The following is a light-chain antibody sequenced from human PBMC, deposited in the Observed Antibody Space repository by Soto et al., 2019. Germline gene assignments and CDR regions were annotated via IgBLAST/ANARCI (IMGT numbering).Light chain of an antibody. CDR1: SSDVGTYNY. CDR3: SSYTGSSTLYV. CDR2: EVT. Sequence: QSVLTQPASVSGSPGQSITISCTGTSSDVGTYNYVSWYQQHPGKAPKVMIYEVTYRPSGVSNRFSGSKSGNTASLTISGLQAEDEAEYYCSSYTGSSTLYVFGTGTKGTVL. J-gene: IGLJ1*01. V-gene: IGLV2-14*01.